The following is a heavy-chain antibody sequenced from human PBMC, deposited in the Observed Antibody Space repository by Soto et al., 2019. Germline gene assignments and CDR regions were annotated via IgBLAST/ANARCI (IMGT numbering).Heavy chain of an antibody. CDR2: ISYDGSNK. CDR1: GFTFSSYA. V-gene: IGHV3-30-3*01. D-gene: IGHD1-1*01. CDR3: ARDLEGGFDY. Sequence: QVQLVESGGGVVQPGRSLRLSCAASGFTFSSYAMHWVRQAPGKGLEWVAVISYDGSNKYYADSVKGRFTISRDNSKNTLYLQMNSLRAEDTAVYYCARDLEGGFDYWCQGTLVTVSS. J-gene: IGHJ4*02.